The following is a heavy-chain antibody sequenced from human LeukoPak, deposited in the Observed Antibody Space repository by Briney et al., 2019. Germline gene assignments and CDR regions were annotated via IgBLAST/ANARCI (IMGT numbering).Heavy chain of an antibody. Sequence: GGSLRLSCAASGFTFSNSWMTWVRQAPGKGLEWVANIKQDGSEKYYVDSVKGRFTITRDNSKTSLYLQMNSLKAEDTAVYYCARDSRIQWPVSGYYGMDVWGTGTSVTVSS. CDR3: ARDSRIQWPVSGYYGMDV. CDR1: GFTFSNSW. J-gene: IGHJ6*04. V-gene: IGHV3-7*03. CDR2: IKQDGSEK. D-gene: IGHD5-12*01.